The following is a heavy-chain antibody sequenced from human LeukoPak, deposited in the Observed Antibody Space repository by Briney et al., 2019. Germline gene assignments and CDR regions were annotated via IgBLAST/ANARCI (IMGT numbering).Heavy chain of an antibody. V-gene: IGHV3-30*18. D-gene: IGHD3-10*01. CDR1: GFTFSSYG. Sequence: HSGRSLRLSCAASGFTFSSYGMHWVRQAPGKGLELVAVISYDGSNKYYADSVKGRFTISRDNSKNTLYLQMNSLRAEDTAVYYCAKTNMVRGVTGYYFDYWGQGTLVTVSS. CDR3: AKTNMVRGVTGYYFDY. J-gene: IGHJ4*02. CDR2: ISYDGSNK.